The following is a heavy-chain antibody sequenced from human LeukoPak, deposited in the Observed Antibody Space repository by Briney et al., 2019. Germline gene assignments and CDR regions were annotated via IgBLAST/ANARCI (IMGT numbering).Heavy chain of an antibody. CDR3: ARVPLGIFGVVTPDY. Sequence: GGSLRLSCAASGFTFSSYSMNWVRQAPGKGLEWVSSISSSSIYKYYADSVKGRFTISRDNAKNSLYLQMNSLRAEDTAVYYCARVPLGIFGVVTPDYWGQGTLVTVSS. CDR2: ISSSSIYK. J-gene: IGHJ4*02. CDR1: GFTFSSYS. V-gene: IGHV3-21*01. D-gene: IGHD3-3*01.